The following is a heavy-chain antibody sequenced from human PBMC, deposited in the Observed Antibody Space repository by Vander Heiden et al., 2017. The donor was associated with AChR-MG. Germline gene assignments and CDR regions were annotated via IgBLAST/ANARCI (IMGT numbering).Heavy chain of an antibody. CDR3: AREVAAAIRAFDI. CDR1: CGTFSSYA. Sequence: QVQPAQPWGEGKQTGSSAKVSGKAACGTFSSYAISLVQQAPGQGHEWMGGIIPIFGTANYAQKFQSRVKITADESTSTAYMELSSLRAEDTAVYYCAREVAAAIRAFDIWGQGTMVTVSS. D-gene: IGHD6-13*01. V-gene: IGHV1-69*01. J-gene: IGHJ3*02. CDR2: IIPIFGTA.